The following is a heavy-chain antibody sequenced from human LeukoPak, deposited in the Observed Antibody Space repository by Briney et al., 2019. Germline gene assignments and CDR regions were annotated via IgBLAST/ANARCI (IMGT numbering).Heavy chain of an antibody. J-gene: IGHJ5*02. D-gene: IGHD6-19*01. CDR1: GDSISSDNYY. Sequence: PSQTLSLTCTVSGDSISSDNYYWSWIRQPAGKGLEWIGRIDRSGSSNYKPFLNSRVTISVATSKNQFSLKLTSVTAADTAVYYCAKGAGPPWFDHWGQGILVTVSS. V-gene: IGHV4-61*02. CDR2: IDRSGSS. CDR3: AKGAGPPWFDH.